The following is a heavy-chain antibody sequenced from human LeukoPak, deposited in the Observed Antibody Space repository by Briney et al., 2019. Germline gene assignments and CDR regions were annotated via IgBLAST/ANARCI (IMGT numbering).Heavy chain of an antibody. CDR1: GFTFSSFW. V-gene: IGHV3-7*01. J-gene: IGHJ4*02. D-gene: IGHD3-22*01. CDR3: ARGVDYYENSGTIDY. CDR2: IKQYGSEK. Sequence: AGGSLRLSCAASGFTFSSFWMSWVRQAPGKGLEWVANIKQYGSEKYYVDSVKGRFTISRDNSKNTLYLQMNSLRAEDTAVYYCARGVDYYENSGTIDYWGQGTLVTVSS.